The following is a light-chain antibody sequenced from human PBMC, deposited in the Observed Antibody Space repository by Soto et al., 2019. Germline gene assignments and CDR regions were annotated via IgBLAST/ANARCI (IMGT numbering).Light chain of an antibody. CDR2: DAS. CDR1: QSVSSY. CDR3: QQHNNWPRT. V-gene: IGKV3-11*01. J-gene: IGKJ1*01. Sequence: IASTHSPATLSLSPGERATLSCRASQSVSSYLAWYQQKPGQAPRLLIYDASNRATGIPARFSGSGSATEFTLTTISLQYADFAVYYCQQHNNWPRTFGQGTKVDI.